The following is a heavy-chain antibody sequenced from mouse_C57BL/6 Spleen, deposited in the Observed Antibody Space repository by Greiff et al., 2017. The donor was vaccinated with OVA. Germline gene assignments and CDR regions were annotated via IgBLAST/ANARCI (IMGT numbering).Heavy chain of an antibody. CDR1: GYTFTDYE. CDR2: IDPETGGT. V-gene: IGHV1-15*01. Sequence: VKLMESGAELVRPGASVTLSCKASGYTFTDYEMHWVKQTPVHGLEWIGAIDPETGGTAYNQKFKGKAILTADKSSSPAYMELRSLTSEDSAVYYCTRNYGSSYPYAMDYWGQGTSVTVSS. J-gene: IGHJ4*01. CDR3: TRNYGSSYPYAMDY. D-gene: IGHD1-1*01.